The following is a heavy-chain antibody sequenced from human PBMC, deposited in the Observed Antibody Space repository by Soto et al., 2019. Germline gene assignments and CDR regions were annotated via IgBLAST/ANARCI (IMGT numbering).Heavy chain of an antibody. CDR1: GGTFSSYT. V-gene: IGHV1-69*08. J-gene: IGHJ6*02. CDR2: IIPILGIA. CDR3: AREDYYYGMDV. Sequence: QVQLVQSGAEVKKPGSSVKVSCKASGGTFSSYTISWVRQAPGQGLEWMGRIIPILGIANYAQKFQGRVTITAAKSTSTADMELSSLRSEDTAVYYCAREDYYYGMDVWGQGTKVTVSS.